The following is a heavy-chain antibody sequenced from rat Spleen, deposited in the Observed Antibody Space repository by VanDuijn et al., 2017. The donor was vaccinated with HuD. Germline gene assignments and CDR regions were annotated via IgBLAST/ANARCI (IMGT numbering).Heavy chain of an antibody. CDR3: ARYRDSFGHVGIFDY. Sequence: EVQLQESGPGLVKPSQSLSLTCSVTGYSITSNYWGWIRKFPGNKMEWMGYISYSGSTSYNPSLKSRISITRDTFKNQFFLQVNSVTSEDTATYYCARYRDSFGHVGIFDYWGQGVMVTVSS. V-gene: IGHV3-1*01. CDR1: GYSITSNY. D-gene: IGHD1-11*01. CDR2: ISYSGST. J-gene: IGHJ2*01.